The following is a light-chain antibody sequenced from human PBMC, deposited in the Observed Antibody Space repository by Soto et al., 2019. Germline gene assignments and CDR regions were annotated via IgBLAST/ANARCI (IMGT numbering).Light chain of an antibody. CDR1: QSVSSSY. V-gene: IGKV3-20*01. Sequence: EIVLTQSRGTLSLSPGERATVSCRASQSVSSSYLAWYQHKPGQAPRLLISGASNRAAGIPDRFSGSGSGTDFTLTISRLEPEDFAVYYCQQYDNSFTFGGGTKVDI. CDR2: GAS. J-gene: IGKJ4*01. CDR3: QQYDNSFT.